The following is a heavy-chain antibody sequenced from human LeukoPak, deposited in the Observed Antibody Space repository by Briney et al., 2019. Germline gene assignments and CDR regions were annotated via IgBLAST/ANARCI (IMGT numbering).Heavy chain of an antibody. Sequence: GGSLRLSCAASGFTFSTYTMNWVRQAPGKGLEWVSSISSRSSYIYYADSVKGRFTISRDNAKNSLYLQMNSLRAEDTAVYYCAKDLVGQWLVSDYWGQGTLVTVSS. D-gene: IGHD6-19*01. CDR1: GFTFSTYT. V-gene: IGHV3-21*01. CDR2: ISSRSSYI. CDR3: AKDLVGQWLVSDY. J-gene: IGHJ4*02.